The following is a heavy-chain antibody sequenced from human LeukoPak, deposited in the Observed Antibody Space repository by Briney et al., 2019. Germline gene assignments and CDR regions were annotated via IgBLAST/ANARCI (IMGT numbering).Heavy chain of an antibody. V-gene: IGHV4-34*01. D-gene: IGHD2-15*01. CDR1: GGSFSGYY. CDR3: ARVDCSGGSCYLKGGLLRWFDP. CDR2: INHSGST. Sequence: SETLSLTCAVYGGSFSGYYWSWIRQPPGKGLEWIGEINHSGSTNYNPSLKSRVTISVDTSKNQFSLKLSSVTAADTAVYYCARVDCSGGSCYLKGGLLRWFDPWGQGTLVTVSS. J-gene: IGHJ5*02.